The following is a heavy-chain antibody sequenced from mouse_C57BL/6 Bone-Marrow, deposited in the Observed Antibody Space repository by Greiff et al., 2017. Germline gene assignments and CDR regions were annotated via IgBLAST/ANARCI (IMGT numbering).Heavy chain of an antibody. J-gene: IGHJ1*03. V-gene: IGHV1-18*01. Sequence: EVQLQQSGPELVKPGASVKIPCKASGYTFTDYNMDWVKQSHGKSLEWIGDINPNNGGTIYNQKFKGKATLTVDKSSSTAYMGLRSLTSEDTAVYYCARCATVVAPRYFDVWGTGTTVTVSS. CDR1: GYTFTDYN. CDR3: ARCATVVAPRYFDV. CDR2: INPNNGGT. D-gene: IGHD1-1*01.